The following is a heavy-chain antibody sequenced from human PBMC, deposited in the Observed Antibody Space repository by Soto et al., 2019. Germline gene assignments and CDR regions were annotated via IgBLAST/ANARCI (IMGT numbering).Heavy chain of an antibody. J-gene: IGHJ4*02. CDR2: ISYDGRDI. D-gene: IGHD5-18*01. Sequence: PGGSLRLSCAASGFTLSSYGMHWVRQAPGKGLEWVAIISYDGRDIHYADSVKGRFIISRDNSKNALYLQMNSLRADDTAVYYCARDRRYSWCIDYWGQGNLVTVSS. CDR1: GFTLSSYG. CDR3: ARDRRYSWCIDY. V-gene: IGHV3-30*03.